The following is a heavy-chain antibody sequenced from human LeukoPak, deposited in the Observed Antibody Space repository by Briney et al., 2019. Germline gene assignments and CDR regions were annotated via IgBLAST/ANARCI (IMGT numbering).Heavy chain of an antibody. CDR1: GFTLSSYG. J-gene: IGHJ4*02. D-gene: IGHD6-13*01. Sequence: GGTLRLSCAASGFTLSSYGMNWVRQAPGKGLEWVSGISGSGGSTYYADSVKGRFTISRDNSKNTLYLQMNSLRAEDTAVYYCAKTGYSSSWPLNFDYWGQGTLVTVSS. CDR2: ISGSGGST. CDR3: AKTGYSSSWPLNFDY. V-gene: IGHV3-23*01.